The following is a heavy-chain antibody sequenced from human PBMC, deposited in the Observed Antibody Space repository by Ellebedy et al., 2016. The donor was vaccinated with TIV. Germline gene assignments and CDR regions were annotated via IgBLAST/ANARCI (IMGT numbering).Heavy chain of an antibody. CDR2: IHHTGNT. D-gene: IGHD3-10*01. CDR1: GGSVTSGNYY. CDR3: ARMGDWEWFF. V-gene: IGHV4-61*01. Sequence: MPSETLSLTCTVSGGSVTSGNYYWRWIRQAPGKGLEWIGHIHHTGNTKYNPSLEMRVTIELDTSKNQFSLKVTDMTAADTAVYYCARMGDWEWFFWGQGALVTVSS. J-gene: IGHJ4*02.